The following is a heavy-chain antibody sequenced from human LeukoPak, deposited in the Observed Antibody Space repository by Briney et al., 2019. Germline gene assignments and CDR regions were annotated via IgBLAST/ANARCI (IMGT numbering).Heavy chain of an antibody. CDR3: AREAVWDYYDSSGLGY. Sequence: ASVKVSCKASGYTFTSYGISWVRQAPGQGLEWMGWISAYNGNTNYAQKLQGRVTMTTDTSTSTAYMELRSLRSDDTAVYYCAREAVWDYYDSSGLGYWGQGTLVTVSS. D-gene: IGHD3-22*01. J-gene: IGHJ4*02. V-gene: IGHV1-18*01. CDR1: GYTFTSYG. CDR2: ISAYNGNT.